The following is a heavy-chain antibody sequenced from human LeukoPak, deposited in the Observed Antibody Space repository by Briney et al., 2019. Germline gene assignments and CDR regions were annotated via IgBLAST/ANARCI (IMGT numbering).Heavy chain of an antibody. Sequence: GGSLRLSCAASGFTFSDYYMSWIRQAPGKGLEWVSYISSSAATIYYADSVKGRFTISRDNAKKSLYLQMNSLRAEDTAVYYCARGPYDYVWGSYRRDYFDYWGQGTLVTVSS. D-gene: IGHD3-16*02. CDR1: GFTFSDYY. V-gene: IGHV3-11*04. J-gene: IGHJ4*02. CDR2: ISSSAATI. CDR3: ARGPYDYVWGSYRRDYFDY.